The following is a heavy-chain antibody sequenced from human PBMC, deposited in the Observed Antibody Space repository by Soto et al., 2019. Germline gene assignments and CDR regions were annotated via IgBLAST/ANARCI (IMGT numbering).Heavy chain of an antibody. CDR3: ARAGQKNYDFWSGNSLNWFDP. Sequence: SETLSLTCTVSGGSISSYYWIWIRQPPGKGLEWIGYIYHSGSTYYNPSLKSRVTISVDRSKNQFSLKLSSVTAADTAVYYCARAGQKNYDFWSGNSLNWFDPWGQGTLVTVSS. CDR2: IYHSGST. CDR1: GGSISSYY. D-gene: IGHD3-3*01. J-gene: IGHJ5*02. V-gene: IGHV4-59*12.